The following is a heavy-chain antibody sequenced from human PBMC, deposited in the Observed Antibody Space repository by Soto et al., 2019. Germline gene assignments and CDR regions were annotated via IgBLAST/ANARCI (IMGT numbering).Heavy chain of an antibody. CDR2: IKSITDGGTT. J-gene: IGHJ6*02. V-gene: IGHV3-15*01. CDR1: GITFSNAW. Sequence: WSLRLSCAASGITFSNAWMTWVRQAPGKGLEWVGRIKSITDGGTTDYAAPVKGRFTISRDDSKDTLHLQMNNLRTEDTAVYHCTTDSADIVVVPATFGMDVWGQGTTVTVSS. D-gene: IGHD2-2*01. CDR3: TTDSADIVVVPATFGMDV.